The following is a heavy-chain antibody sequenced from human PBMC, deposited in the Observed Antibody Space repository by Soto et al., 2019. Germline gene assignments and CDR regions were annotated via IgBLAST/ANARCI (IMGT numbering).Heavy chain of an antibody. CDR3: TNHKGDSRNYNGMDG. D-gene: IGHD1-7*01. Sequence: SQTLSLTCAISGDSVSSNSAAWNWIRQSPSRGLEWLGRAYYRSQWYYDSAVSVRSRITVIPDTSKNQFSLQLNSVTPEDTAVYYCTNHKGDSRNYNGMDGWGQGTTVTVSS. CDR2: AYYRSQWYY. V-gene: IGHV6-1*01. CDR1: GDSVSSNSAA. J-gene: IGHJ6*02.